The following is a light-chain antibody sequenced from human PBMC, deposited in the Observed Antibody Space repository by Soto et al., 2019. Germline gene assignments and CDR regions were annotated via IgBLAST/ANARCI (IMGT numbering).Light chain of an antibody. CDR1: SSDVGGYNY. V-gene: IGLV2-11*01. CDR2: DVS. CDR3: CSYAGSYTGV. J-gene: IGLJ3*02. Sequence: QSVLTQPRSVSGSPGQSVTISCTGTSSDVGGYNYVSWYQQHPGKPPKLMIYDVSKRPSGVPDRFSGSKSGNTASLTISGLQAEDEADYYCCSYAGSYTGVFVGGTKVTVL.